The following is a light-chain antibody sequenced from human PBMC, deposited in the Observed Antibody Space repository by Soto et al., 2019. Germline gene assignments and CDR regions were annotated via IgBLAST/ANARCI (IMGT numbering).Light chain of an antibody. CDR1: NIGGES. CDR3: QVWDSSSDHVI. CDR2: DDS. Sequence: SYELTQPPSVSVAPGQTARITCGGNNIGGESVHWYQQKPGQAPVLVVYDDSDRPSGIPERFSGSNSGNTATLTISRVEAGDEADYYCQVWDSSSDHVIFGGGTKVTV. J-gene: IGLJ2*01. V-gene: IGLV3-21*02.